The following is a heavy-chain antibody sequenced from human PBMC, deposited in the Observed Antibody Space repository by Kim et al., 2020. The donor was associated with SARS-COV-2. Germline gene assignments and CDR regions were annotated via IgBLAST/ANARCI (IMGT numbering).Heavy chain of an antibody. J-gene: IGHJ6*02. D-gene: IGHD2-2*03. CDR2: ISAYNGNT. CDR1: GYTFTSYG. Sequence: ASVKVSCKASGYTFTSYGISWVRQAPGQGLEWMGWISAYNGNTNYAQKLQGRVTMTTDTSTSTAYMELRSLRSDDTAVYYCASPDPLFGYCSSTSCSARYYYYGMDVWGQGTTVTVSS. V-gene: IGHV1-18*04. CDR3: ASPDPLFGYCSSTSCSARYYYYGMDV.